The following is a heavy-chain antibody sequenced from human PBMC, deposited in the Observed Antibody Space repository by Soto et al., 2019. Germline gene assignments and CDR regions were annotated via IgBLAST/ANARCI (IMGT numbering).Heavy chain of an antibody. CDR1: GYTFTSYA. J-gene: IGHJ5*02. V-gene: IGHV1-3*01. CDR2: INAGNGNT. Sequence: ASVKVSCKASGYTFTSYAMHWVRQAPGQRLEWMGWINAGNGNTKYSQKFQGRVTITRDTSASTAYMELSSLRSEDTAMYYCARDRLGYCSSTSCYGWFDPWGQGTLVTVSS. D-gene: IGHD2-2*01. CDR3: ARDRLGYCSSTSCYGWFDP.